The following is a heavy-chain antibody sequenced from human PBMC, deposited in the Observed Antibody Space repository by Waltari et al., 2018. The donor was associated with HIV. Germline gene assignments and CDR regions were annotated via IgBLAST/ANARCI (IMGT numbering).Heavy chain of an antibody. CDR2: IHYSGST. J-gene: IGHJ3*02. Sequence: QVQLQESGPGLAKPSETLSLTCTVSGGSLGSYYWSWIRRPPGKGLEWIGYIHYSGSTKFNPSLKSRVSTSVDTSNNQFSLRLTSVTPADTAVYYCARWATYYDGFDIWGQGTMVTVSS. CDR3: ARWATYYDGFDI. D-gene: IGHD3-10*01. CDR1: GGSLGSYY. V-gene: IGHV4-59*01.